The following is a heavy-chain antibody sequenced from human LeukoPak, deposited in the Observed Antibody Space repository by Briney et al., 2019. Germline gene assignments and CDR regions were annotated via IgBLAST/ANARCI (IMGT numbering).Heavy chain of an antibody. V-gene: IGHV4-59*01. D-gene: IGHD3-16*01. CDR3: ARGIHPTRLQSQVGAFDI. CDR1: GGSISSYY. J-gene: IGHJ3*02. Sequence: SETLSLTCIVTGGSISSYYWSWIRQPPGKGLEWIGYIYNSGSTNYNPSLKSRVTISVDTSKNQFSLKLTSVTAADTAVYYCARGIHPTRLQSQVGAFDIWGQGTMVTVSS. CDR2: IYNSGST.